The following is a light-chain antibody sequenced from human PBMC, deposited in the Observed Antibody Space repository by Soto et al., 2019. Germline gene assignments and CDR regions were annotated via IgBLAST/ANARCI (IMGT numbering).Light chain of an antibody. CDR2: GAS. V-gene: IGKV3-20*01. CDR1: QSVSSSY. CDR3: LQYSGYVPA. J-gene: IGKJ4*01. Sequence: DIVLTQSPGTLSLSPGERAALPCRASQSVSSSYLAWYQQKPGQAPRLLIYGASNRATGIPDRFSGSGSGTDFTLTISSLQSEDFATYYCLQYSGYVPAFGGGTKVDIK.